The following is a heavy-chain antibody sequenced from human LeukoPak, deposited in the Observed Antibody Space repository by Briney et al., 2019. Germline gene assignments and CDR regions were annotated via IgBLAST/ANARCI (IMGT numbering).Heavy chain of an antibody. J-gene: IGHJ5*02. V-gene: IGHV1-8*01. CDR3: AVHLPGDYLDP. CDR2: MNPDSGNT. CDR1: GYTFTIYD. Sequence: ASVKVTCKASGYTFTIYDINWVRQAAGQGLEWMGWMNPDSGNTDFAQKFQGRVTMTRNTSISTAYMELSSLTSEDTAVYYCAVHLPGDYLDPWGQGTLVTVSS. D-gene: IGHD4-17*01.